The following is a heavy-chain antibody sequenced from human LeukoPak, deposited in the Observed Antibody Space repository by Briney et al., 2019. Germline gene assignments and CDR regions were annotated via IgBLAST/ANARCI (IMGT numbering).Heavy chain of an antibody. Sequence: PGGSLRLSCAASGFRFSSYWMSWVRQAPGNGLEWVANIKEDGSERYYVDSVKGRFTISRDNARNSPSLQMNSLRAEDTAVYYCAKNRWYSFDYWGQGSLVTVSS. CDR2: IKEDGSER. V-gene: IGHV3-7*01. CDR1: GFRFSSYW. D-gene: IGHD4-23*01. J-gene: IGHJ4*02. CDR3: AKNRWYSFDY.